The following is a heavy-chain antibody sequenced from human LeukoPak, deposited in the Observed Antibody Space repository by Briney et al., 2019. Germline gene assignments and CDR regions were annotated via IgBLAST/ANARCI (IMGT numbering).Heavy chain of an antibody. CDR3: SRGTDAYKCGNS. CDR2: IHYSGRI. V-gene: IGHV4-34*01. D-gene: IGHD5-24*01. J-gene: IGHJ4*02. Sequence: KPSETPSLTCAVYGGSFSGYYWTWSRQPPGEGVEWIGEIHYSGRINYNPSLKSRVTISADTSNNHFSLKMNSVTAADTAVYYCSRGTDAYKCGNSWGQGTLVTVS. CDR1: GGSFSGYY.